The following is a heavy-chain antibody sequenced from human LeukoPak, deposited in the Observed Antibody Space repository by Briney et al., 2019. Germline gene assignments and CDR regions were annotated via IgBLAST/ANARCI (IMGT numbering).Heavy chain of an antibody. D-gene: IGHD4/OR15-4a*01. CDR2: IRSTGDST. CDR3: ARVRLRLGAYTDV. Sequence: GGSLRLSCAASGFTFSNFAIHWVRQAPGKGLELVSGIRSTGDSTYYANSARGRFTISRENSKNTLYLQMDSLRAEDMAVYYCARVRLRLGAYTDVSGKESTVSVSS. J-gene: IGHJ6*03. CDR1: GFTFSNFA. V-gene: IGHV3-64*01.